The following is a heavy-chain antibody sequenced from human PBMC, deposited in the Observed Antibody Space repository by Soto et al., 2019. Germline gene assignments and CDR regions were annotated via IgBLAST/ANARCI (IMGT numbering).Heavy chain of an antibody. CDR2: ISGSGGST. CDR3: VRDGGHRGDY. J-gene: IGHJ4*02. Sequence: PGGSLRLSCAASGFTFSSYAMSWVRQAPGKGLEWVSAISGSGGSTYYADSAKGRFTISRDNSKNTLYLQMNNLRDEDTAMFYCVRDGGHRGDYWGPGTLVTVSS. CDR1: GFTFSSYA. D-gene: IGHD3-10*01. V-gene: IGHV3-23*01.